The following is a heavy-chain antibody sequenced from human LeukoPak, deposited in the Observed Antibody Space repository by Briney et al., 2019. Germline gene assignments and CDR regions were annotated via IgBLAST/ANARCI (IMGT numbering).Heavy chain of an antibody. J-gene: IGHJ4*02. D-gene: IGHD5-12*01. Sequence: GGSLRLSCAASGFTFSSYEMNWVRQAPGKGLEWVSYIGSSGSSIYYADSVRGRFTISRDNAKNSLYLQMNSLRAEDTAVYYCARSVVASRSVADYWGQGTLVTVSS. CDR2: IGSSGSSI. CDR3: ARSVVASRSVADY. V-gene: IGHV3-48*03. CDR1: GFTFSSYE.